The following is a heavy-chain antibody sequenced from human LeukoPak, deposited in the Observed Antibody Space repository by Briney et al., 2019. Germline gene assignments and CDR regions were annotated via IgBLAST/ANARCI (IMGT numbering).Heavy chain of an antibody. Sequence: GGSLRLSCAASGFTFSSYAMSWVRQAPGKGLEWVSAISGSGGSTYYADSVKGRFTISRDNSKNTLYLQMNSLRAEDMAVYYCAKGQLAYYYDSSGYLIHDWGQGTLVTVSS. V-gene: IGHV3-23*01. CDR1: GFTFSSYA. J-gene: IGHJ4*02. D-gene: IGHD3-22*01. CDR2: ISGSGGST. CDR3: AKGQLAYYYDSSGYLIHD.